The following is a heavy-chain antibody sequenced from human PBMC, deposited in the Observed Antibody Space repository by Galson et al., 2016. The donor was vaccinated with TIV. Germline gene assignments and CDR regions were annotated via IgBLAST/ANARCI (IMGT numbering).Heavy chain of an antibody. V-gene: IGHV1-2*04. D-gene: IGHD1/OR15-1a*01. J-gene: IGHJ3*02. CDR1: GYTFTEYY. CDR2: SNPNSGGT. Sequence: SVKVSCKASGYTFTEYYIHWVRQAPGQGLEWMGWSNPNSGGTMYAQKFQGWVTMTTDTSITTAYMELSRLKSDDTAVYYCAKIGQEHDAFDIWGQGTMVTVFS. CDR3: AKIGQEHDAFDI.